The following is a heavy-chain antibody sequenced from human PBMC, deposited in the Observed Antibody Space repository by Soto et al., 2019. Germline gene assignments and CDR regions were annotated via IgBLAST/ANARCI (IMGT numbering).Heavy chain of an antibody. CDR3: AHIPNYYQSDWFVP. CDR1: GFSLTTRGVG. J-gene: IGHJ5*02. D-gene: IGHD3-10*01. CDR2: IYWDDDK. V-gene: IGHV2-5*02. Sequence: QITLKESGPTLVKPTQTLTLTCTFSGFSLTTRGVGVGWIRQPPGKALECLALIYWDDDKRYSPSLQSRLSLTKDTSENQVVLTMTNVDPVDTATYYCAHIPNYYQSDWFVPGGQGTLVSVSS.